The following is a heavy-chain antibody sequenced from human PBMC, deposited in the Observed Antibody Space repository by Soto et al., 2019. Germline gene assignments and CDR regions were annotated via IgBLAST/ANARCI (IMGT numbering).Heavy chain of an antibody. J-gene: IGHJ6*02. V-gene: IGHV3-13*04. CDR3: TRGFPSGSYYYVMDF. CDR2: IGTAGDT. CDR1: GFTFSSYD. Sequence: GGSLRLSCAASGFTFSSYDMHWVRQATGKGLEWVSAIGTAGDTYYPGSVKGRFTISRENAKNSLYLQMNSLRAGDTAVYYCTRGFPSGSYYYVMDFWGQGSTVIGSS. D-gene: IGHD1-26*01.